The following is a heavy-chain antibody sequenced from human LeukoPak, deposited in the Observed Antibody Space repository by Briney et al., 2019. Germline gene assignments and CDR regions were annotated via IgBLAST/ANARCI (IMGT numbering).Heavy chain of an antibody. CDR1: GGSISSHY. Sequence: SETLSLTCTVSGGSISSHYWSWIRQPPGKGLEWIGYIYYSGSTNYNPSLKSRVTISVDTSKNQFSLKLSSVTAADTAVYYCARETVAGTFDYWGQGTLVTVSS. CDR2: IYYSGST. J-gene: IGHJ4*02. D-gene: IGHD6-19*01. V-gene: IGHV4-59*11. CDR3: ARETVAGTFDY.